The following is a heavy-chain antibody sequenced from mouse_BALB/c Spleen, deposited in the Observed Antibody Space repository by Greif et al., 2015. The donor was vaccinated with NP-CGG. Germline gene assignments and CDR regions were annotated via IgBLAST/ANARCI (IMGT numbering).Heavy chain of an antibody. D-gene: IGHD4-1*01. CDR1: GYTFTDYY. CDR3: ARRTGTEAMDY. V-gene: IGHV1-84*02. J-gene: IGHJ4*01. Sequence: QVHVKQSGPELVKPGASVKISCKASGYTFTDYYINWVKQKPGQGLEWIGWIYPGSGNTKDNEKVTGKATVTVDTSSSTAYMQLSSLTSEDTAVYVWARRTGTEAMDYWGQGTSVTVSS. CDR2: IYPGSGNT.